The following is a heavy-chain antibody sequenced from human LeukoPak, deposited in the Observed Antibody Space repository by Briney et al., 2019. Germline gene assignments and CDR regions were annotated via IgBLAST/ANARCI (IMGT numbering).Heavy chain of an antibody. J-gene: IGHJ5*02. D-gene: IGHD4-11*01. CDR3: ARIGDYHIGWFDP. Sequence: ASVKVSCKSSGYTFTTYYMHWVRQAPGQGFEWMGIINPNGGTTSYAQQFQGRVTMTRDTSTSTVYMELSGLRFEDTAVYYCARIGDYHIGWFDPWGQGTLVTVSS. CDR2: INPNGGTT. CDR1: GYTFTTYY. V-gene: IGHV1-46*01.